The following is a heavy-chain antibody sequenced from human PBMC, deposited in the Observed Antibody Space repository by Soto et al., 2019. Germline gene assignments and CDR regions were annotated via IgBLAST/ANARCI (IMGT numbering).Heavy chain of an antibody. Sequence: EVQLVESGGGLVKPGGSLRLSCAASGFTFSSYSMYWVRQAPGKGLEWVSSITSSNYIYYADSVEGRFTISRDNAKNSLFLQMNSLNAEDTAVYYCARECNTGSAYWGQGTLVTVSS. CDR3: ARECNTGSAY. D-gene: IGHD2-8*01. CDR2: ITSSNYI. CDR1: GFTFSSYS. J-gene: IGHJ4*02. V-gene: IGHV3-21*01.